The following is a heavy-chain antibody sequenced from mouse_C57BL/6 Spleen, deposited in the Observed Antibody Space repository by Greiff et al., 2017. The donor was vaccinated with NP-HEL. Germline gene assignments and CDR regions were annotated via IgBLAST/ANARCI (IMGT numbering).Heavy chain of an antibody. CDR3: ARIYDGYSAWVAY. D-gene: IGHD2-3*01. J-gene: IGHJ3*01. CDR1: GYTFTSYG. V-gene: IGHV1-81*01. CDR2: IYPRSGNT. Sequence: VQLQQSGAELARPGASVKLSCKASGYTFTSYGISWVKQRTGQGLEWIGEIYPRSGNTYYNEKFKGKATLTAAKSSSTAYMELRSLTSEDSAVYFCARIYDGYSAWVAYWGQGTLVTVAA.